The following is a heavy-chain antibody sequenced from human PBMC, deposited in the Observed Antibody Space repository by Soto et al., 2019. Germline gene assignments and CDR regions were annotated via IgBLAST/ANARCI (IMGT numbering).Heavy chain of an antibody. J-gene: IGHJ4*02. V-gene: IGHV3-30-3*01. CDR3: ARGPHIVVVTAIGARFAY. Sequence: GGSLRLSCAASGFTFSSYAMHWVRQAPGKGLEWVAVISYDGSNKYYADSVKGRFTISRDNSKNTLYLQMNSLRAEDTAVYYCARGPHIVVVTAIGARFAYWGQGTLVTVSS. CDR2: ISYDGSNK. CDR1: GFTFSSYA. D-gene: IGHD2-21*02.